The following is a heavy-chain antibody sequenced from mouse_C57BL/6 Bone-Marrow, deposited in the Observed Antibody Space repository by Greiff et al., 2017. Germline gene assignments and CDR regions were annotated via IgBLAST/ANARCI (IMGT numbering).Heavy chain of an antibody. Sequence: QVTLKVSGPGILQSSQTLSLSCSSSGYSLTTSGMGVSWIRQPSGKGLEWLAHTYWYDDKCYNPFLKSRPSISKDTSRRQVFLKITIVDTADTASYYCARRAPKLVFDYWGQGTTLTVSS. D-gene: IGHD2-2*01. CDR3: ARRAPKLVFDY. CDR1: GYSLTTSGMG. V-gene: IGHV8-12*01. CDR2: TYWYDDK. J-gene: IGHJ2*01.